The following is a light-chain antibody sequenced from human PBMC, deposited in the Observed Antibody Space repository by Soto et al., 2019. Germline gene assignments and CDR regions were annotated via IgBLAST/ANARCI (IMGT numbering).Light chain of an antibody. Sequence: QSALTQAPSASGSPGQSVTISCTGTSSDVGGYNYVSWYQQHPGKAPKLMIYEVSKRPSGVPDRFSGSKSGNTASLTVSGLPAEDEADYYCSSYAGSNVVFGGGTKLTVL. CDR3: SSYAGSNVV. J-gene: IGLJ2*01. CDR1: SSDVGGYNY. V-gene: IGLV2-8*01. CDR2: EVS.